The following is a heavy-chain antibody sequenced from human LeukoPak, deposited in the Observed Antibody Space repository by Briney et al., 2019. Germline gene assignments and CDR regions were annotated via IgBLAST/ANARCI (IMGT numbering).Heavy chain of an antibody. CDR1: GGSISSSSYY. V-gene: IGHV4-39*01. CDR3: ARSRGSHYGFDY. J-gene: IGHJ4*02. D-gene: IGHD1-26*01. CDR2: IYYSGST. Sequence: SETLSLTCTVSGGSISSSSYYWGWIRQPPGKGLEWIGSIYYSGSTYYNPSLKSRVTISVDTSKNQFSLKLSSVTAADTAVYYCARSRGSHYGFDYWGQGTLVTVSS.